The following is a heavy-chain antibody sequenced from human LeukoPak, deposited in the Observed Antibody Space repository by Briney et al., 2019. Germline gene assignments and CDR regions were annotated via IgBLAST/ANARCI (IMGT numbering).Heavy chain of an antibody. CDR2: ISYDGSNK. CDR1: GFTFSNYG. V-gene: IGHV3-30*18. D-gene: IGHD6-19*01. CDR3: AKDLYSSGWYFDY. Sequence: GGSLRLSCAASGFTFSNYGMHWVRQAPGKGLEWVAVISYDGSNKYYADSVKGRFTISRDNSKNTLYLQMNSLRAEDTAVYYCAKDLYSSGWYFDYWGQGTLVTVSS. J-gene: IGHJ4*02.